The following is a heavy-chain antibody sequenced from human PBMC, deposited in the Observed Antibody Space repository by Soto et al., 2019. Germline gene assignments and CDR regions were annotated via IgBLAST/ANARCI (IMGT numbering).Heavy chain of an antibody. D-gene: IGHD5-12*01. CDR2: INPSGGST. Sequence: GASVKVSCKASGYTFTSYYMHWVRQAPGQGLEWMGIINPSGGSTSYAQKFQGRVTMTRDTSTSTVYMELSSLRSEDTAVYYCARDQGGYSGYGAFDYWGQGTLVTVSS. J-gene: IGHJ4*02. CDR3: ARDQGGYSGYGAFDY. V-gene: IGHV1-46*03. CDR1: GYTFTSYY.